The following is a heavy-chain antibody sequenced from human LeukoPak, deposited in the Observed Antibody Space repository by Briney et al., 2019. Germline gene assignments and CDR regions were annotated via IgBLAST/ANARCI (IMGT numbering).Heavy chain of an antibody. Sequence: GGSLRLSCAASGFIFSNAWMTWVRQAPGKGLEWVGFMRSGETPQYAASVSGRFIISRDDSNRVAHLQMSSLKTEDTALYYCARSRDGYNFAFDYWGRGTLVTVSS. CDR1: GFIFSNAW. D-gene: IGHD5-24*01. CDR3: ARSRDGYNFAFDY. CDR2: MRSGETP. J-gene: IGHJ4*02. V-gene: IGHV3-49*04.